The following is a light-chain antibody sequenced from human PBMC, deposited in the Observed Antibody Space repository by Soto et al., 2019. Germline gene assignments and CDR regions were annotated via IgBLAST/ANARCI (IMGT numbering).Light chain of an antibody. CDR1: QTISSW. CDR2: KAS. Sequence: DIQMTQSPSTLSGSVGDRVTITCRASQTISSWLAWYQQKPGKAPXXLIYKASTLKSGVPSRLSGSGSGTEFTLTISSMQPDDFAVYYCLQYHYWWTFGQGTKVDIK. J-gene: IGKJ1*01. V-gene: IGKV1-5*03. CDR3: LQYHYWWT.